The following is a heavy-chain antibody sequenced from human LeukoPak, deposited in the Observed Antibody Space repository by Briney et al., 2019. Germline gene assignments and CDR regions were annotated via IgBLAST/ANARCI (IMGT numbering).Heavy chain of an antibody. CDR3: AKALKGNSWYQPLDY. D-gene: IGHD6-13*01. J-gene: IGHJ4*02. CDR1: GFTFDDYV. Sequence: GGSLRLSCTASGFTFDDYVMHWVRQGPGKGLEWVSLIIWVGSYTYYADSVKGRFTISRDNSKNSLYLQMNSLRTEDTAFYYCAKALKGNSWYQPLDYWGQGTLVTVSS. V-gene: IGHV3-43D*03. CDR2: IIWVGSYT.